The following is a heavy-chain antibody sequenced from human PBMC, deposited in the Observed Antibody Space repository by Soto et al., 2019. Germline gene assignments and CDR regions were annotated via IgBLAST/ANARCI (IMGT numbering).Heavy chain of an antibody. J-gene: IGHJ6*02. Sequence: GASVKASSKAPGFAYTSTALQWVRQAREQRLEWIGWIVVGSGNTNYAQKFQERVTITRDMSTSTAYMELSSLRSEDTAVYYCAAALVRFLEWTPRYYYGMDVWGQGTTVTVFS. CDR3: AAALVRFLEWTPRYYYGMDV. CDR1: GFAYTSTA. D-gene: IGHD3-3*01. CDR2: IVVGSGNT. V-gene: IGHV1-58*01.